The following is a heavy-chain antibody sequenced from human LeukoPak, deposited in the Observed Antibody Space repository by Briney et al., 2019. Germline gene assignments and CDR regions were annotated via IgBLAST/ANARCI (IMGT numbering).Heavy chain of an antibody. CDR2: ISAYNGNT. J-gene: IGHJ4*02. V-gene: IGHV1-18*01. D-gene: IGHD3-10*01. CDR3: ARDLPQYYYGSGSYSGY. Sequence: GLXWMGWISAYNGNTNYAQKLQGRVTMTTDTSTSTAYMELRSLRSDDTAVYYCARDLPQYYYGSGSYSGYWGQGTLVTVSS.